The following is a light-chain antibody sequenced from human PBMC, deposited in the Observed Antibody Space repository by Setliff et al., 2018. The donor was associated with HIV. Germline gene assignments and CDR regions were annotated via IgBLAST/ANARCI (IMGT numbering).Light chain of an antibody. CDR1: SGSVSTGHY. Sequence: QTVVTQEPSFSVSPGGTVTLTCGLNSGSVSTGHYPRWYQQTPGQTPRMLIYSANTRSSGVPDRFSGSILGNRAALTITGAQADDECDYYCVLYMGNGISVFGGGTKVTVL. J-gene: IGLJ3*02. V-gene: IGLV8-61*01. CDR3: VLYMGNGISV. CDR2: SAN.